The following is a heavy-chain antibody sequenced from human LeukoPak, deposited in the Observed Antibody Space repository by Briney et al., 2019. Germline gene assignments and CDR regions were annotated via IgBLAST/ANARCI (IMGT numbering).Heavy chain of an antibody. CDR2: IYSGGST. J-gene: IGHJ4*02. CDR1: GFTVSSNY. D-gene: IGHD3-22*01. CDR3: AAGLGATMIVVATLDY. V-gene: IGHV3-53*01. Sequence: GGSLRLSCAASGFTVSSNYMSWVRQAPGKGLEWVSVIYSGGSTYYADSVKGRFTISRDNSKNTLYLQMNSLRAEDTAVYYCAAGLGATMIVVATLDYWGQGTLVTVSS.